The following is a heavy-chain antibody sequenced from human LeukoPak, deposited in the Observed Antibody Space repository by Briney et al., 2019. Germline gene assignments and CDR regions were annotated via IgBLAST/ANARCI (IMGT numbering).Heavy chain of an antibody. CDR1: GFTFSSYA. CDR2: ISGSGGST. D-gene: IGHD2-2*01. CDR3: AKIRPLGYCSSTSCTGLGYFDY. V-gene: IGHV3-23*01. J-gene: IGHJ4*02. Sequence: SGGSLRLSCAASGFTFSSYAMSWVRQAPGKGLEWVSAISGSGGSTYYADSVKGRFTISRDNSKNTLYLQMNSLRAEDTAVYYCAKIRPLGYCSSTSCTGLGYFDYWGQGTLVTVSS.